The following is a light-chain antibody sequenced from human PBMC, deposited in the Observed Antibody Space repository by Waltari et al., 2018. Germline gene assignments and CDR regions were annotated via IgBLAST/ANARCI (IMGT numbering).Light chain of an antibody. CDR3: QQSYSTPRT. J-gene: IGKJ2*01. V-gene: IGKV1-39*01. CDR1: QSISSY. CDR2: DAS. Sequence: DIQMTQSPSSLSASVGDRITITCRASQSISSYLHWYQQKPGKAPKPLIYDASSLQSGVPSRFSGSGSGTDFTITISSLQPEDFATYYCQQSYSTPRTFGQGTKLEIK.